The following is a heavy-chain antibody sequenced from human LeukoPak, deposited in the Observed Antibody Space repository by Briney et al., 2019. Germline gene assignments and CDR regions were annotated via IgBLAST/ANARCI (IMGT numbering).Heavy chain of an antibody. V-gene: IGHV4-34*01. Sequence: SETLSLTCAVYGGSFSGYYWSWIRQPLGKGREWIGEINHSGSTNYNPSLKSRVTISVDTSKNQFSLKLSSVTAADTAVYYCARDGYYDYVWGSYRTGGYFDYWGQGTLVTVSS. J-gene: IGHJ4*02. CDR1: GGSFSGYY. D-gene: IGHD3-16*02. CDR3: ARDGYYDYVWGSYRTGGYFDY. CDR2: INHSGST.